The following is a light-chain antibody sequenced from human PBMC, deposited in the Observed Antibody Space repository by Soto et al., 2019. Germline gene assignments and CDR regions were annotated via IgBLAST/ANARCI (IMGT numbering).Light chain of an antibody. CDR2: DAS. CDR1: QNINNY. J-gene: IGKJ5*01. V-gene: IGKV1-33*01. CDR3: QPYENLPT. Sequence: DSQMTQTPSSLSASVGDRVTITCQASQNINNYLNWYQQKPGRAPKLLIYDASNLEAGVPSRFRGSGSGTDFTFTISRLQPEDIATYYCQPYENLPTFAQGTRLEI.